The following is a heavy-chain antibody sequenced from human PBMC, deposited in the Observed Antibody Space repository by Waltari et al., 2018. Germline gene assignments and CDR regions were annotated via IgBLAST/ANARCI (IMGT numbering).Heavy chain of an antibody. D-gene: IGHD3-9*01. CDR3: ARFVDSYYFDY. V-gene: IGHV4-38-2*02. CDR1: GYSISSGYY. J-gene: IGHJ4*02. Sequence: QVQLQESDPGLVKPSETLSLTCTVSGYSISSGYYWGWIRQPPGKGLEWIGSIYHSGSTYYNPSLKSRVTISVDTSKNQFSLKLSSVTAADTAVYYCARFVDSYYFDYWGQGTLVTVSS. CDR2: IYHSGST.